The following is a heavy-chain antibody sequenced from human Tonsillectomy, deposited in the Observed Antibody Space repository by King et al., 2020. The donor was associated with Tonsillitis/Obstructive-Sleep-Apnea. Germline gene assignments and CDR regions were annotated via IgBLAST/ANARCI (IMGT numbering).Heavy chain of an antibody. CDR1: GFNFGDFG. V-gene: IGHV3-20*04. CDR2: INWNGGST. CDR3: VSHGCTSISCPLGFDY. J-gene: IGHJ4*02. Sequence: EVQLVESGGGVMRPGGSLRLSCAASGFNFGDFGIGWVRQAPGKGLECVSGINWNGGSTGYAGSVKGRFTISRDNAKRSIYLQMNSLRAEDTALYYCVSHGCTSISCPLGFDYWGQGVLVTVSS. D-gene: IGHD2-2*01.